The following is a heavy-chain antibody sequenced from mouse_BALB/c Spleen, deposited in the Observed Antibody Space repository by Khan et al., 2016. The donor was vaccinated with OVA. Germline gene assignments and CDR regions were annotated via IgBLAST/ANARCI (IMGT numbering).Heavy chain of an antibody. CDR3: AMYHGYCDD. J-gene: IGHJ1*01. Sequence: EVQLQQSGPDLVKPGASVKISCKASGYSFTGYYIHWVKQSHGKSLEWIGRVNPNNGGTSYNQKFKGKAILTVAKTSNTAYMELSSLTSEDSAVYSCAMYHGYCDDWGGGTTVTVSS. D-gene: IGHD1-1*01. CDR2: VNPNNGGT. V-gene: IGHV1-26*01. CDR1: GYSFTGYY.